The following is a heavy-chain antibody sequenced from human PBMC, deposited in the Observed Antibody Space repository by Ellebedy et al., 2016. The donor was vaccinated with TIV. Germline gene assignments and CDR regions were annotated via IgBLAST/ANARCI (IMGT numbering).Heavy chain of an antibody. CDR1: GGSFSGYY. D-gene: IGHD5-24*01. Sequence: SQTLSLTCAVYGGSFSGYYWSWIRQPPGKGLEWIGEINHSGSTNYNPSLKSRVTISVDTSKNQFSLKLSSVTAADTAVYYCARGRAGLQFRWYFDLWGRGTLVTVSS. V-gene: IGHV4-34*01. J-gene: IGHJ2*01. CDR3: ARGRAGLQFRWYFDL. CDR2: INHSGST.